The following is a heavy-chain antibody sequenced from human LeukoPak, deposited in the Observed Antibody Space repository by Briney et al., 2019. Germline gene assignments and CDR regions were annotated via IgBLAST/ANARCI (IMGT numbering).Heavy chain of an antibody. Sequence: PSETLSLTCAVYGGSFSGYYWSWIRQPPGKGLEWIGENNHSGSTNYNPSLKSRVTISVDTSKNQFSLKLSSVTAADTAVYYCARGIYYDSSGPDYWGQGTLVTVSS. CDR1: GGSFSGYY. D-gene: IGHD3-22*01. V-gene: IGHV4-34*01. CDR2: NNHSGST. CDR3: ARGIYYDSSGPDY. J-gene: IGHJ4*02.